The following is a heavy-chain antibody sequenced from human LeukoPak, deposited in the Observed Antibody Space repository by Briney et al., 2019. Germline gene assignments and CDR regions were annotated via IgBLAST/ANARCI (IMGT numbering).Heavy chain of an antibody. D-gene: IGHD3-3*01. V-gene: IGHV4-39*01. J-gene: IGHJ3*02. CDR3: ARPTSYVTIFGVVECFDI. CDR2: NDESGNN. CDR1: GGSISSSRYC. Sequence: SETLSLTCAVSGGSISSSRYCWGWIRPAQGMGLVWNRNNDESGNNYFNPSLKRRITISVDTSKNQSSLKLSSVTAADTAVYYCARPTSYVTIFGVVECFDIWGQGTMVTVSS.